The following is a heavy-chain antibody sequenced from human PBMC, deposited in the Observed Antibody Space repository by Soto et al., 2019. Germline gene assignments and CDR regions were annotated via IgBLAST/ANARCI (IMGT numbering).Heavy chain of an antibody. Sequence: PSETLSLTCTVSGGSISDSSYCWDWIRQPPGKGLEWIGNIHYSGSTYYNLSLKSRVTISVDTSKNQFSLKLSSVTAADTAVYYCARRGVSSYYSNYWGLGTLVTVSS. CDR1: GGSISDSSYC. V-gene: IGHV4-39*01. J-gene: IGHJ4*02. D-gene: IGHD2-15*01. CDR2: IHYSGST. CDR3: ARRGVSSYYSNY.